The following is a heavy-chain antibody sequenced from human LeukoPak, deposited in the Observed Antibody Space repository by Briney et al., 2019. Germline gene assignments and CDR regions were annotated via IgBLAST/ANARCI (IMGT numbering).Heavy chain of an antibody. CDR1: GGSISSYY. D-gene: IGHD4-17*01. J-gene: IGHJ4*02. V-gene: IGHV4-59*08. CDR2: IFYSGRT. Sequence: SETLSLTCTVSGGSISSYYWNWIRQPPGKGLEWIGYIFYSGRTSYNPSLKSRVTLSVDTSKNQFSLKLSSVTAADTAVYYCARADMTTVTTLNFDYWGQGTLVTVSS. CDR3: ARADMTTVTTLNFDY.